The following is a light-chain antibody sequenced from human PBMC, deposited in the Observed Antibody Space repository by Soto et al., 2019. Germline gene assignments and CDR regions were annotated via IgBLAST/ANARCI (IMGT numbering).Light chain of an antibody. V-gene: IGKV1-39*01. CDR2: AAS. J-gene: IGKJ1*01. CDR3: QQGYSNPWT. CDR1: QSVNTY. Sequence: DIQRTQSPSSLSPSVGDRVTITWRASQSVNTYLHWYKQKAGQAPKLLIYAASNLQSGVPSRFSGRGSGTDFTLTVESLKPEDFETYYCQQGYSNPWTFGQGTKVDIK.